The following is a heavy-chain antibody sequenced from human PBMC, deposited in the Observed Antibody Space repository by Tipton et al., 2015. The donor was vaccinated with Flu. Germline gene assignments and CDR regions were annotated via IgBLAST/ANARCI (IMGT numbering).Heavy chain of an antibody. V-gene: IGHV3-7*04. CDR2: IKQDGSEK. CDR3: ARVRGGYCSSTTCYEAFDI. Sequence: SLRLSCAASGFTFSSYWMSWVRQAPGKGLEWVANIKQDGSEKYYVDSVKGRFTISRDNAKNSLYLQMNSLRAEDTAVYYCARVRGGYCSSTTCYEAFDIWGQGTMVTVSS. J-gene: IGHJ3*02. CDR1: GFTFSSYW. D-gene: IGHD2-2*01.